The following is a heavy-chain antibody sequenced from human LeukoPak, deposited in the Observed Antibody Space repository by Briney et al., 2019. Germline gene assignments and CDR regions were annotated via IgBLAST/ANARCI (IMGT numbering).Heavy chain of an antibody. Sequence: ASVKVSCKASGYTFTSYYMHWVRQAPGQGLEWMGIINPSGGSTSYAQKFQGRVTMTRDTSTSTVYMELSSLRSEDTAVYYCARKHYYDSSGYSWFDPWGQGALVTVSS. D-gene: IGHD3-22*01. CDR2: INPSGGST. J-gene: IGHJ5*02. CDR1: GYTFTSYY. V-gene: IGHV1-46*01. CDR3: ARKHYYDSSGYSWFDP.